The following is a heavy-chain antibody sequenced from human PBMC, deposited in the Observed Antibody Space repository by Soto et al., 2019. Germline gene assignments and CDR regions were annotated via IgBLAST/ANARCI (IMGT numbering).Heavy chain of an antibody. CDR2: IGISGDT. CDR3: ARGQEVGAHFFDS. J-gene: IGHJ4*02. CDR1: GFTFSKFG. Sequence: AGSLTLSWEASGFTFSKFGMHWVRQPTGKGLEWVSTIGISGDTYYAVSVKGRFTISRDNAKNSLSLQMNSLRAGDTALYFCARGQEVGAHFFDSWGQGTQVTVSS. D-gene: IGHD2-15*01. V-gene: IGHV3-13*04.